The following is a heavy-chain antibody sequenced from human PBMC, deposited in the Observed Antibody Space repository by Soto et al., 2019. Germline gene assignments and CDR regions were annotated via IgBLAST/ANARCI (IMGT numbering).Heavy chain of an antibody. CDR3: ARDRGWELPEPFDY. V-gene: IGHV3-74*01. CDR1: GFTFSSYW. D-gene: IGHD1-26*01. J-gene: IGHJ4*02. Sequence: EVQLVESGGGLVQPGGSLRLSCAASGFTFSSYWMHWVRQAPGKGLVWVSRINSDGSSTSYADSVKGRFTISRDNAKNTLCLQMNSLRAEDTAVYYCARDRGWELPEPFDYWGQGTLVTVSS. CDR2: INSDGSST.